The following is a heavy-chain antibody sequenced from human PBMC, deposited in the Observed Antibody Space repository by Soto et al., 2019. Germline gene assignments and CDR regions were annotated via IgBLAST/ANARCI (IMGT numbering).Heavy chain of an antibody. Sequence: ASVKVSCKASGYTFTSYGISWVRQAPGQGLEWMGRISAYNGNTNYAQKLQGRVTMTTDTSTSTAYKELRSLRSDDTAVYYCARGLIYDSSGYYFDYWGQGTLVTVSS. CDR2: ISAYNGNT. D-gene: IGHD3-22*01. J-gene: IGHJ4*02. CDR1: GYTFTSYG. CDR3: ARGLIYDSSGYYFDY. V-gene: IGHV1-18*01.